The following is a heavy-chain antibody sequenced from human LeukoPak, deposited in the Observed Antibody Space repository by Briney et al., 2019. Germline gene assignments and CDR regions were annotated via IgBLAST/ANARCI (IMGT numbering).Heavy chain of an antibody. V-gene: IGHV3-23*01. Sequence: GGSLRLSCAASGFTFSSYAMSWVRQAPGKGLEWVSAISGSGGSTYYADSVKGRFTISRDNSKNTLYLQMNSVKAEDTAVYFCAYGTSGSYIYGMDVWGQGTTVTVSS. D-gene: IGHD3-10*01. J-gene: IGHJ6*02. CDR2: ISGSGGST. CDR3: AYGTSGSYIYGMDV. CDR1: GFTFSSYA.